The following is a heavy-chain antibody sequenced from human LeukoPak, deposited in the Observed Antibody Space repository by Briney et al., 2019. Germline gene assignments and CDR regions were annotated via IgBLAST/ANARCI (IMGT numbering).Heavy chain of an antibody. CDR3: ARQVGVAARYYYFYMDV. Sequence: SETLSLTCTVSGGSISSHYWSWIRQPPGKGLEWIGYIYDTASTNYNPSLKSRVTISVDRSKNQFSLNLRPVTAADTAVYYCARQVGVAARYYYFYMDVWGKGTTVTVSS. CDR1: GGSISSHY. V-gene: IGHV4-59*08. D-gene: IGHD6-6*01. J-gene: IGHJ6*03. CDR2: IYDTAST.